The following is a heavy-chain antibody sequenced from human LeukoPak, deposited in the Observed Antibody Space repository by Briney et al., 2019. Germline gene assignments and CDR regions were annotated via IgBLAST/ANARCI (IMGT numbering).Heavy chain of an antibody. J-gene: IGHJ4*02. CDR2: IYYSGST. V-gene: IGHV4-39*07. CDR1: GGSISSSSYY. CDR3: AREVPRTGTDYFDY. D-gene: IGHD1/OR15-1a*01. Sequence: SETLSLTCTVSGGSISSSSYYWGWIRQPPGKGLEWIGSIYYSGSTYYNPSLKSRVTISVDTSKNQFSLSLSSVTAADTAIYYCAREVPRTGTDYFDYWGQGILVTVSS.